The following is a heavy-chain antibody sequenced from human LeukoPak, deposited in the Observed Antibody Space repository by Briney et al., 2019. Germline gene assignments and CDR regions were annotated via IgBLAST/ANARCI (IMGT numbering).Heavy chain of an antibody. V-gene: IGHV3-48*01. Sequence: GGSLRLSCAASGFTFSSYSMNWVRQAPGKGLEWVSYISSSSSTIYYADSVKGRFTISRDNAKNSLYLQMNSLRAEDTAVYYCAKEPVVVVAATSPHFDYWGQGTLVTVSS. D-gene: IGHD2-15*01. CDR1: GFTFSSYS. CDR3: AKEPVVVVAATSPHFDY. J-gene: IGHJ4*02. CDR2: ISSSSSTI.